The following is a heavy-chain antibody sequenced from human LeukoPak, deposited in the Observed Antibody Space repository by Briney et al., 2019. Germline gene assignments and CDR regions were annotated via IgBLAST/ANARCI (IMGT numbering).Heavy chain of an antibody. CDR3: ARGLTTRGWYFDL. CDR1: GGSISSGGYS. Sequence: SETLSLTCAVSGGSISSGGYSGSWIRQPPGKGLERIGYIYHSGSTYYNPSLKSRVTISVDRSKNQFSLKLSSVTAADTAVYYCARGLTTRGWYFDLWGRGTLVTVSS. CDR2: IYHSGST. V-gene: IGHV4-30-2*01. D-gene: IGHD3-9*01. J-gene: IGHJ2*01.